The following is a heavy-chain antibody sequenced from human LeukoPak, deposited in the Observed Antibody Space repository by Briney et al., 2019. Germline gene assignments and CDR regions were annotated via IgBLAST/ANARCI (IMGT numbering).Heavy chain of an antibody. V-gene: IGHV3-48*04. J-gene: IGHJ4*02. Sequence: GGSLRLSCAASGFTFSSYSMNRVRQAPGKGLEWVSYISSSGSTIYYADSVKGRFTISRDNAKNSLYLQMNSLRAKDTAVYYCARDNYYYDSSGYDFYWGQGTLVTVSS. CDR3: ARDNYYYDSSGYDFY. D-gene: IGHD3-22*01. CDR1: GFTFSSYS. CDR2: ISSSGSTI.